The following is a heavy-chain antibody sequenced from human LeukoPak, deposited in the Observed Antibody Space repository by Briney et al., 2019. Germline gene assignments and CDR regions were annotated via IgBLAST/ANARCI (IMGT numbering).Heavy chain of an antibody. D-gene: IGHD3-10*01. CDR2: ISSSGSTI. J-gene: IGHJ4*01. CDR3: ARGKSLWFGELLGY. CDR1: GFTFSSYE. V-gene: IGHV3-48*03. Sequence: GGSLRLSCAASGFTFSSYEMNWVRQAPGKGLEWVSYISSSGSTIYYADSVKGRFTISRDNAKNSLYLQMNSLRAEDTAVYYCARGKSLWFGELLGYWGQEPWSPSPQ.